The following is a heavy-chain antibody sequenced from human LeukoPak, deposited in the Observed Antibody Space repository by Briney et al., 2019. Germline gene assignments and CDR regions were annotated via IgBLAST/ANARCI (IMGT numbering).Heavy chain of an antibody. D-gene: IGHD4-4*01. CDR1: GGSLSSYY. V-gene: IGHV4-59*01. Sequence: SETLSLTCTVSGGSLSSYYWSWIRQPPGKGREWIGYIYYSGSTNYNPSLKSRVTISVDTSKNQLSLKLSSVTAADTAVYYCAREGNSGIDYWGQGTLVTVSS. J-gene: IGHJ4*02. CDR3: AREGNSGIDY. CDR2: IYYSGST.